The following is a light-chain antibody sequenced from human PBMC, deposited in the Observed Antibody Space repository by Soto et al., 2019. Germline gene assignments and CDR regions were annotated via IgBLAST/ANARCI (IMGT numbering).Light chain of an antibody. J-gene: IGKJ2*01. CDR1: QSVSNSY. CDR3: EQYSRSHPYT. V-gene: IGKV3D-20*01. CDR2: DAS. Sequence: EIVLTQSPATLSLSPGERATLSCGASQSVSNSYLAWYQQKPGLAPRLLIYDASSRATGIPDRFSGSGSGADHTLTIRLLEPEDFAVHYCEQYSRSHPYTFGQGTKLEIK.